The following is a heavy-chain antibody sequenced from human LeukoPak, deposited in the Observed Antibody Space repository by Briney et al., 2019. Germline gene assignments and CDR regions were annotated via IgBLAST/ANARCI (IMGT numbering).Heavy chain of an antibody. V-gene: IGHV1-69*13. CDR1: GGTFSSYA. D-gene: IGHD1-26*01. CDR3: ASRVGATTGFDY. Sequence: GASVKVSCKASGGTFSSYAISWVRQAPGQGLEWMGGIIPIFGTANYAQKFQGRVTITADESTSTAYMELSSLRSEDTAVYYCASRVGATTGFDYWGQGTLVTVSS. J-gene: IGHJ4*02. CDR2: IIPIFGTA.